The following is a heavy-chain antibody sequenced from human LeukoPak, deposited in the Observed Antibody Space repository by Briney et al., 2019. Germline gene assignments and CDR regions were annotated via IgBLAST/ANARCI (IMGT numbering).Heavy chain of an antibody. J-gene: IGHJ4*02. V-gene: IGHV1-2*02. CDR1: GYTFTSYY. CDR2: INPNSGLT. Sequence: ASVKVSCKASGYTFTSYYMHWLRQAPGQGLEWMGWINPNSGLTNYAQKFQGRVTMTRDTSITTAYTDLSRLISDDTAVYFCARGPLQWPDYWGQGTLVTVSS. D-gene: IGHD4-11*01. CDR3: ARGPLQWPDY.